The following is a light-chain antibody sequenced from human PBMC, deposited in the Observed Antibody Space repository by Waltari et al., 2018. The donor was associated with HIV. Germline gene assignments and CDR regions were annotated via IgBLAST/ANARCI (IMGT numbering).Light chain of an antibody. CDR2: DAS. J-gene: IGKJ4*01. CDR3: QQRSHWPLT. CDR1: QRVSDF. V-gene: IGKV3-11*01. Sequence: DTVLTQSPARLSLSPGERATLSCRANQRVSDFLAWYRQTPGQPPRLLIYDASTRATGTPARFSGSGSGTDFTLTISSLEPEDFAVYYCQQRSHWPLTFGGGTKVEMK.